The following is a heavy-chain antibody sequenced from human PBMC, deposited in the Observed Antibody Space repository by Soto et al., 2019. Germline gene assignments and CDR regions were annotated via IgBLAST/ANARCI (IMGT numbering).Heavy chain of an antibody. V-gene: IGHV4-61*01. CDR3: ARDPTTVTTFYYYGMDV. D-gene: IGHD4-17*01. Sequence: SETLSLTCTVSGGSVSSGSYYWSSIRQPPGKGLEWIGYIYYSGSTNYNPSLKSRVTISVDTSKNQFSLKLSSVTAADTAVYYCARDPTTVTTFYYYGMDVWGQGTTVTVSS. CDR2: IYYSGST. J-gene: IGHJ6*02. CDR1: GGSVSSGSYY.